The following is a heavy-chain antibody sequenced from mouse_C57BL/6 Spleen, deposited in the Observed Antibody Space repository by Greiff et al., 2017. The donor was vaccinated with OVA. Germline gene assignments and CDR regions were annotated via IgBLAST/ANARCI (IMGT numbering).Heavy chain of an antibody. D-gene: IGHD1-1*01. Sequence: VQVVESGAELVKPGASVKISCKASGYAFSSYWMNWVKQRPGKGLEWIGQIYPGDGDTNYNGKFKGKATLTADKSSSTAYMQLSSLTSEDSAVYFCARDGSSSYYFDYWGQGTTLTVSS. V-gene: IGHV1-80*01. CDR1: GYAFSSYW. J-gene: IGHJ2*01. CDR2: IYPGDGDT. CDR3: ARDGSSSYYFDY.